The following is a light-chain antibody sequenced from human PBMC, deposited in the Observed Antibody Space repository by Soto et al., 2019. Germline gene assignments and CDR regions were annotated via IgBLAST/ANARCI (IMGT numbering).Light chain of an antibody. CDR2: EVS. CDR3: CSYAGSSTPYV. J-gene: IGLJ1*01. Sequence: QSVLTQPPSGSGSPGQSVTISCTGTNSDVGGYNFVSWYQQHPGKAPKLIIYEVSKRPSGVPDRFSGSKSGDTASLTISGLQAEDEADYYCCSYAGSSTPYVFGTGTKVTVL. CDR1: NSDVGGYNF. V-gene: IGLV2-8*01.